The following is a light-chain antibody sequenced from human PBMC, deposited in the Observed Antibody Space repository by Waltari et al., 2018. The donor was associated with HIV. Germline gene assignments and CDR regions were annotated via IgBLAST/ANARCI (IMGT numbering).Light chain of an antibody. CDR2: DDS. J-gene: IGLJ3*02. CDR3: QVWDSSGDHVV. V-gene: IGLV3-21*02. Sequence: SYVLTQPPSVSVAPGQTARITCGGNNIGTKSVHWYQQKPGQAPALVVYDDSDRPSGIPERFSGSNSGDTATLTISRVEAGDEADYHCQVWDSSGDHVVFGGGTKLTVL. CDR1: NIGTKS.